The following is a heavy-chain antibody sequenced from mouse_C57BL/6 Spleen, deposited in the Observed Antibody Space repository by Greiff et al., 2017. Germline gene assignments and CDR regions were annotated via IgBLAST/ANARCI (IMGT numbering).Heavy chain of an antibody. CDR2: IYPGSGST. V-gene: IGHV1-55*01. CDR1: GYTFTSYW. CDR3: ARRGWLNDMDY. J-gene: IGHJ4*01. D-gene: IGHD2-3*01. Sequence: QVQLQQSGAELVKPGASVKMSCKASGYTFTSYWITWVKQRPGQGLEWIRDIYPGSGSTNYNVKFKSKATLTVDTSSSTAYMQLSSLTSEDSAVYYSARRGWLNDMDYWGQGTSVTVSS.